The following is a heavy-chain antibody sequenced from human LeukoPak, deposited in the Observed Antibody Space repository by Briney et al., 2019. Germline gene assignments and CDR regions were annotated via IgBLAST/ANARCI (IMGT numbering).Heavy chain of an antibody. Sequence: GGSLRLSCAASGFTFSTYGINWVCQAPGKGLEWVSAITGSGDGTKYADSVKGRFTISRDNSKNTVYLQMNSLRVEDTALYYCARRITATTPFDYWGQGTLVIVSS. CDR2: ITGSGDGT. D-gene: IGHD3-16*01. CDR1: GFTFSTYG. J-gene: IGHJ4*02. CDR3: ARRITATTPFDY. V-gene: IGHV3-23*01.